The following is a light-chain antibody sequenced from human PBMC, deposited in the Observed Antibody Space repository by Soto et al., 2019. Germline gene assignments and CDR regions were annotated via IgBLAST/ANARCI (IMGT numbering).Light chain of an antibody. CDR1: SSDIGGYYY. V-gene: IGLV2-14*01. Sequence: QSALTQPASVSGSPGQSITISCTGTSSDIGGYYYVSWYQHHPGKAPKLLIYQVTKRPSRVSNRFAGSKSGNTASLTISGLQADDEADYYCTSYSSSDIFYVFGTGSKVTFL. J-gene: IGLJ1*01. CDR2: QVT. CDR3: TSYSSSDIFYV.